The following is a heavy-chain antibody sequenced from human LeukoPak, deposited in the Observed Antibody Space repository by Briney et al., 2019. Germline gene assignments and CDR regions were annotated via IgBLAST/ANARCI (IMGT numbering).Heavy chain of an antibody. Sequence: SETLSLTCSLSGGSISGDHGSWLRQSPGKGLEWIGLIHYSGSTRYNPSVKSRVTISMDTSMTHFFLNLRSVTAADTAVYYCAKGAGWWADWGQGTLVTVSS. CDR1: GGSISGDH. D-gene: IGHD6-19*01. J-gene: IGHJ4*02. CDR3: AKGAGWWAD. V-gene: IGHV4-59*01. CDR2: IHYSGST.